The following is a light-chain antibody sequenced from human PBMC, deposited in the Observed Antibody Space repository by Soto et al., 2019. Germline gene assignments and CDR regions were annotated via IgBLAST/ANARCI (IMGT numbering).Light chain of an antibody. J-gene: IGKJ1*01. CDR2: DAS. V-gene: IGKV1-5*01. CDR1: QSIGRF. Sequence: DIQMTQSPSTLSASVGDRVTITCRASQSIGRFLAWYQHQPGKAPKLLIYDASTLESGVPSRFSGTGSGTEFTFSITSLQPEDFGTYYCQQCDRGWTFGQGTKVDIK. CDR3: QQCDRGWT.